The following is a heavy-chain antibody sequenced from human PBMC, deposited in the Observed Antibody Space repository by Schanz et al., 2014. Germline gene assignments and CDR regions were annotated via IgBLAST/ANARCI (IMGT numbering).Heavy chain of an antibody. D-gene: IGHD3-3*02. CDR3: ARRHHFRSGPYYYYYMDV. J-gene: IGHJ6*03. Sequence: QVQLQQWGAGLLKPSETLTLTCAVDGGSFSGYYWSWIRQSPDKGLEWIGEINHSAHTTYNPSLKSRVTISVDSSKNQCSLMQNSVTAADTAVYYCARRHHFRSGPYYYYYMDVWGKGTTVAVSS. V-gene: IGHV4-34*01. CDR1: GGSFSGYY. CDR2: INHSAHT.